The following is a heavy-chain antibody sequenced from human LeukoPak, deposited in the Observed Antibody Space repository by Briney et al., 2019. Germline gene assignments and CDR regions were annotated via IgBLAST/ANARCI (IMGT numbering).Heavy chain of an antibody. J-gene: IGHJ6*02. Sequence: PGGSLRLSCAASGFTFSSYAMSWVRQAPGKGLEWVSAISGSGGSTYYADSVKGRFTISRDNSKNTLYLQMNSLGAEDTAVYYCAKKPPVYDTALGMDVWGQGTTVTVSS. CDR3: AKKPPVYDTALGMDV. CDR2: ISGSGGST. D-gene: IGHD3-22*01. V-gene: IGHV3-23*01. CDR1: GFTFSSYA.